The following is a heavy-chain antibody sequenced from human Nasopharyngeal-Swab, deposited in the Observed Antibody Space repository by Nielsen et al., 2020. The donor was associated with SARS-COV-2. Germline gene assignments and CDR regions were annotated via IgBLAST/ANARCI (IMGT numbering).Heavy chain of an antibody. J-gene: IGHJ3*02. CDR1: GFTFSSYW. V-gene: IGHV3-7*01. CDR2: IKQDGSEK. D-gene: IGHD1-26*01. CDR3: AREVRGSYWPAFDI. Sequence: GESLKISCAASGFTFSSYWISWVRQAPGKGLEWVANIKQDGSEKYYVDSVKGRFTISRDNAKNSLYLQMNSLRAEDTAEYYCAREVRGSYWPAFDIWGQGTMVTVSS.